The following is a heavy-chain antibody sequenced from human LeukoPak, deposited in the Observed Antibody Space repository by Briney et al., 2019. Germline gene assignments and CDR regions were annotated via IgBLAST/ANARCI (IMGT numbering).Heavy chain of an antibody. V-gene: IGHV3-30*18. D-gene: IGHD2-2*01. CDR1: GFTFSSYG. CDR3: AKDLPAAYFDY. J-gene: IGHJ4*02. CDR2: IWYGGSNK. Sequence: PGRSLRLSCAASGFTFSSYGMHWVRQAPGKGLEWVAVIWYGGSNKYYADSVKGRFTISRDNSRTTLHLQMNSLRAEDTAVHHCAKDLPAAYFDYWGQGTLVTVSS.